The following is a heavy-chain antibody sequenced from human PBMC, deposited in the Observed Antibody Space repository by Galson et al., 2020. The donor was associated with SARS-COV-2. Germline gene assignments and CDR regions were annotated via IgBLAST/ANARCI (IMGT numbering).Heavy chain of an antibody. CDR2: ISNDGTNK. V-gene: IGHV3-30*03. CDR1: GFTVNSYG. Sequence: GESLKISCAASGFTVNSYGMHWVRQAPGKGLEWVAVISNDGTNKYYADSVKGRFTISRDNSKNTLYLQMNSLRAEDTAVYYCARDQDGYNDFWGRGTLVTVSS. CDR3: ARDQDGYNDF. D-gene: IGHD5-18*01. J-gene: IGHJ4*02.